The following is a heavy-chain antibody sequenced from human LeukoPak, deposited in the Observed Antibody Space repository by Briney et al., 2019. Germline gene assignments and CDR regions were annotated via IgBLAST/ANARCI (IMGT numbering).Heavy chain of an antibody. CDR2: IYYDGSDK. V-gene: IGHV3-30*04. J-gene: IGHJ6*03. CDR3: AGLTTRRIAVRPGDEYMDV. Sequence: GGSLRLSCATSGFTFSSYAFYWIRQAPGKGLEWLALIYYDGSDKYYADSVKGRFSISRDNSRSMVFLQMNSLRPEDTAVYFCAGLTTRRIAVRPGDEYMDVWGKGTTVTVSS. D-gene: IGHD3-10*01. CDR1: GFTFSSYA.